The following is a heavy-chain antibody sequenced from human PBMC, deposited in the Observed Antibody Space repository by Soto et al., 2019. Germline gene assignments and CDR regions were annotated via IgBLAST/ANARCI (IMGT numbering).Heavy chain of an antibody. CDR3: ARGDCNNDVCYSLFGLDV. CDR2: IWHDVSNK. V-gene: IGHV3-33*01. D-gene: IGHD2-8*01. CDR1: GFTFSSYG. J-gene: IGHJ6*02. Sequence: QVQLVESGGGVVQPGRSLRLSCAASGFTFSSYGMHWVRQAPGKGLEWVAVIWHDVSNKYYADSVKGRFTISRDNSKKTLYMAMNNLRAEDTAVYYCARGDCNNDVCYSLFGLDVWGQGTTVTVSS.